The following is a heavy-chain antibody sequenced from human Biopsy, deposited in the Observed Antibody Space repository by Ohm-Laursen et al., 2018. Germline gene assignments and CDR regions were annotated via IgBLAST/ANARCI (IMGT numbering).Heavy chain of an antibody. Sequence: SVKASCKVSGGMFNRYTINWLRQAPGQGLQWMGGNMSLYNTTNYAQKFWDRITVTADKSTNTVYITLSSLTSEDTAVYFCARGLGDYDYWYFDLWGRGTLVIVSS. J-gene: IGHJ2*01. CDR2: NMSLYNTT. CDR1: GGMFNRYT. V-gene: IGHV1-69*06. CDR3: ARGLGDYDYWYFDL. D-gene: IGHD4-17*01.